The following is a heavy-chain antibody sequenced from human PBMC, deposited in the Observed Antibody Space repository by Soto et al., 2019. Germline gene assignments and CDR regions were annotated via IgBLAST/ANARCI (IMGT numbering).Heavy chain of an antibody. CDR3: ARHCSSTSCYWGVMDV. J-gene: IGHJ6*02. CDR1: GGSISSSSYY. V-gene: IGHV4-39*01. CDR2: IYYSGST. Sequence: QLQLQESGPGLVKPSETLSLTCTVSGGSISSSSYYWGWIRQPPGKGLEWIGSIYYSGSTYYNPSLKSRVTISVDTSKNQFSLKLSSVTAADTAVYYCARHCSSTSCYWGVMDVWGQGTTVTVSS. D-gene: IGHD2-2*01.